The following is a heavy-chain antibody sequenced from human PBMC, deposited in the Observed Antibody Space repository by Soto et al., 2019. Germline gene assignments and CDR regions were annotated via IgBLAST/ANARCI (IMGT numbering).Heavy chain of an antibody. J-gene: IGHJ4*02. V-gene: IGHV4-31*03. CDR3: ARAWGGDGPSYYDSSGYSWFDY. CDR2: IYYSGST. Sequence: PSETLSLTCTVSGGSISSGGYYWSWIRQHPGKGLEWIRYIYYSGSTYYNPSLKSRVTISVDTSKNQFSLKLSSVTAADTAVYYCARAWGGDGPSYYDSSGYSWFDYWGQGTLVTVSS. CDR1: GGSISSGGYY. D-gene: IGHD3-22*01.